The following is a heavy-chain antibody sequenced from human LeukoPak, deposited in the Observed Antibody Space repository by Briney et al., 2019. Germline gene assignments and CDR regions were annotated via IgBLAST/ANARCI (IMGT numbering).Heavy chain of an antibody. D-gene: IGHD2-2*01. Sequence: GGSLRLSCAASGFTFSIYSLNWVRQAAGQGGEWVSYICGISSNIYYADSPKGQFTIYRDNAKNSLYLQMNSLRDEDTAVCYCARRYCSSTSCYVNDYWGQGTLVTVSS. CDR1: GFTFSIYS. V-gene: IGHV3-48*02. CDR2: ICGISSNI. CDR3: ARRYCSSTSCYVNDY. J-gene: IGHJ4*02.